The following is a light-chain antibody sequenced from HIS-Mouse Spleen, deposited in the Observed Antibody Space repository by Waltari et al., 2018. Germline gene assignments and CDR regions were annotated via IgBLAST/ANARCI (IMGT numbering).Light chain of an antibody. CDR3: YSTDSSGNHYV. Sequence: SYELTQPPSVSVSPGQTARITCSGDAWPKQYAYWYQQKSGRAPVLVIYEDSKRPSGIPERFSGSSSGTMATLTISGAQVEDEADYYCYSTDSSGNHYVFGTGTKVTVL. CDR2: EDS. CDR1: AWPKQY. V-gene: IGLV3-10*01. J-gene: IGLJ1*01.